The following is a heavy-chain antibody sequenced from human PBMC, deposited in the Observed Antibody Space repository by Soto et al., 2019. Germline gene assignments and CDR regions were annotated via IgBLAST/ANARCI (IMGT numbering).Heavy chain of an antibody. J-gene: IGHJ4*02. CDR3: AASSSVAAAGSFKF. CDR1: GDLFNNYA. CDR2: ISPLFSTT. V-gene: IGHV1-69*01. D-gene: IGHD6-13*01. Sequence: QVQLVQSGAEVKEPGSSVKVSCKATGDLFNNYAFNWVRQAPGQGLEWMGRISPLFSTTNYAQKFQARVTIGADELTTIDYLEVRNLESEDTAMYYCAASSSVAAAGSFKFWGQGTLVTVSP.